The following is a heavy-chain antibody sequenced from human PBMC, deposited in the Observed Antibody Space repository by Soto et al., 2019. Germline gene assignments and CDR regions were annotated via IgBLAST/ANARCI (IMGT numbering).Heavy chain of an antibody. D-gene: IGHD3-10*01. CDR3: ARAPRGNYGYPSYFDY. Sequence: PSEMLSLTCTVSGGSISSYYWSWIRQPPGKGLEWIGYIYYSGSTNYNPSLKSRVTISVDTSKNQFSLKLSSVTAADTAVYYCARAPRGNYGYPSYFDYWGQGTLVTVSS. CDR1: GGSISSYY. J-gene: IGHJ4*02. CDR2: IYYSGST. V-gene: IGHV4-59*01.